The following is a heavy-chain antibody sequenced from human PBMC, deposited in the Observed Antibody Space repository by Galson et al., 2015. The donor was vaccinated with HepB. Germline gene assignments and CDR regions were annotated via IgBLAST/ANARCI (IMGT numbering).Heavy chain of an antibody. CDR3: ARMVPSQPDNAFDI. V-gene: IGHV1-2*02. J-gene: IGHJ3*02. D-gene: IGHD6-13*01. CDR1: GYTFTGYY. CDR2: INPNSGGT. Sequence: SVKVSCKASGYTFTGYYMHWVRQAPGQGLEWMGWINPNSGGTNYAQKFQGRVTMTRDTSISTAYMELSRLRSDDTAVYYCARMVPSQPDNAFDIWGQGTMVTVSS.